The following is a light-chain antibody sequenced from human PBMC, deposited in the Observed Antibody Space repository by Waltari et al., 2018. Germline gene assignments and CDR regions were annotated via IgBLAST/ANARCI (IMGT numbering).Light chain of an antibody. J-gene: IGLJ2*01. CDR1: SSDVGGYNY. Sequence: QSALTQPASVSGSPGQSITISCTGTSSDVGGYNYVSWYQQHPGTAPKLVIYEVSNRPSGVSNLFSCSKSGNTAYRTISGLQAEDEADYYCSSYTSSSTLVVFGGGTKLTVL. V-gene: IGLV2-14*01. CDR2: EVS. CDR3: SSYTSSSTLVV.